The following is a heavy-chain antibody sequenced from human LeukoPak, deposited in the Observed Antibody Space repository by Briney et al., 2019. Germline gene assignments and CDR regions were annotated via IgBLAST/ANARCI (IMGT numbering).Heavy chain of an antibody. V-gene: IGHV3-30*03. CDR2: ISYDGSNK. CDR1: GFTFSSYG. J-gene: IGHJ6*03. CDR3: ARVYGYSSSWSPNNYYYYYYMDV. Sequence: PGRSLRLSCAASGFTFSSYGMHWVRQAPGKGLEWVAVISYDGSNKYYADSVKGRFTISRDNSKNTLYLQMNSLRAEDTAVYYCARVYGYSSSWSPNNYYYYYYMDVWGKGTTVTISS. D-gene: IGHD6-13*01.